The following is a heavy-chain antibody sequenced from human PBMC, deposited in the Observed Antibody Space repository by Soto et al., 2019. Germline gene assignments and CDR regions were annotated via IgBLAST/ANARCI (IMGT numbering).Heavy chain of an antibody. Sequence: SETLSLTCTVSGGSISSYYWSWIRQPPGKGLEWIGYIYYSGSTNYNPSLKSRVTISVDTSKNQFSLKLSSVTAADTAVYYCARGNDFWSGYNWFDPWGQGTLVTVSS. J-gene: IGHJ5*02. CDR1: GGSISSYY. D-gene: IGHD3-3*01. CDR2: IYYSGST. V-gene: IGHV4-59*01. CDR3: ARGNDFWSGYNWFDP.